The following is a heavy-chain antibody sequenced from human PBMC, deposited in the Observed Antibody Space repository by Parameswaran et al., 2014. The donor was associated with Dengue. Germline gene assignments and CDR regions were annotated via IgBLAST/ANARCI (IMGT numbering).Heavy chain of an antibody. D-gene: IGHD5-12*01. CDR3: ASSRGYSGYDWRYFFDY. CDR2: INHSGAT. J-gene: IGHJ4*02. V-gene: IGHV4-34*01. Sequence: RWIRQPPGKGLEWIGDINHSGATIYNPSLKSRVSISVDTSKNQFSLRLSSVTAADTAVYYCASSRGYSGYDWRYFFDYWGQGTLVTVSS.